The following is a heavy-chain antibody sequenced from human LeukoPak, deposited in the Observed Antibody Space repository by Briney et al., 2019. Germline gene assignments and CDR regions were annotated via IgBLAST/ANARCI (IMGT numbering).Heavy chain of an antibody. CDR1: GFTFSSYS. CDR2: ISSSSSTI. J-gene: IGHJ4*02. CDR3: ARNFYNWNDAGGDDY. V-gene: IGHV3-48*02. Sequence: GGSLRLSCAASGFTFSSYSMNWVRQAPGKGLEWVSYISSSSSTIYYADSVKGRFTISRDNAKNSLYLQMNSLREEDTAVYYCARNFYNWNDAGGDDYWGQGTLVTVSS. D-gene: IGHD1-1*01.